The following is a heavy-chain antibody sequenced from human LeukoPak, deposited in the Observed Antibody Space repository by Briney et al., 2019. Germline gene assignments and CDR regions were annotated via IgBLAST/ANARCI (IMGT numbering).Heavy chain of an antibody. CDR3: ARDIRAAVLRYFDWFNGMDV. D-gene: IGHD3-9*01. Sequence: GGSLRLSCAASGFTFSKYAMSWVRQAPGKGLEWVAIISYDGSNKYYADSVKGRFTISRDNSKNTLYLQMNSLRAEDTAVYYCARDIRAAVLRYFDWFNGMDVWGQGTTVTVSS. J-gene: IGHJ6*02. CDR2: ISYDGSNK. CDR1: GFTFSKYA. V-gene: IGHV3-30-3*01.